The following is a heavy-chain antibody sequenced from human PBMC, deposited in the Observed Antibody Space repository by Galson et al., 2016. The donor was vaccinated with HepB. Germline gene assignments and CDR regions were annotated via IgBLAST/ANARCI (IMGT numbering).Heavy chain of an antibody. J-gene: IGHJ6*03. V-gene: IGHV1-24*01. CDR3: VTEERGKQRHSRYYSYIAV. CDR2: FHPDDGEI. D-gene: IGHD3-16*01. CDR1: GSTLITLA. Sequence: SVKVSCKVSGSTLITLAIQWVRQAPGKGLEWMGGFHPDDGEIIYAQTFRGRITMTEDTSADTAYMELRSLRSEDTAVYFCVTEERGKQRHSRYYSYIAVWGTGTAVIVSS.